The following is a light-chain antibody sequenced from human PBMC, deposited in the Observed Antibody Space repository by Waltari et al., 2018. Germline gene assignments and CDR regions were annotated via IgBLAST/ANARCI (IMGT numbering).Light chain of an antibody. V-gene: IGKV1-12*01. CDR1: QDISSW. CDR2: TAS. CDR3: QQVDSFPLT. J-gene: IGKJ4*01. Sequence: DIQMTQSPASVSASVGDRVTITCRASQDISSWLAWYQQKPGKAPKLLIYTASSLQSGVPSRFSGSGSGTAFTLTITSLQPEDFATYYCQQVDSFPLTFGGGPRWISN.